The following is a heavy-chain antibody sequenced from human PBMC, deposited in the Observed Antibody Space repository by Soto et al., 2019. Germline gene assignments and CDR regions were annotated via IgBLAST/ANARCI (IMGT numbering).Heavy chain of an antibody. V-gene: IGHV1-69*02. Sequence: SVKVSCKASGGTFSSYTISWVRQAPGQGLEWMGRIIPILGIANYAQKFRGRVTITADKSTSTAYMELSSLRSEDTAVYYCAGTYYDFWSGSSLGHFDYWGQGTLVTVSS. J-gene: IGHJ4*02. D-gene: IGHD3-3*01. CDR2: IIPILGIA. CDR3: AGTYYDFWSGSSLGHFDY. CDR1: GGTFSSYT.